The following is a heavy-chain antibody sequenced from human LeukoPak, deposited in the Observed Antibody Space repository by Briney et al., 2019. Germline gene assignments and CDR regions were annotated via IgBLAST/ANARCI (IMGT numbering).Heavy chain of an antibody. CDR1: GFTFSSYW. Sequence: GVSLRLSCAASGFTFSSYWMRWVRQAPGKGREEVADIKQDGSEKFYVDAVKGRFTISRDNAKNSLYLELNSLRAQDTAVYYCARVFGSGLPFHPWGRGTLVTVSS. D-gene: IGHD6-19*01. CDR3: ARVFGSGLPFHP. CDR2: IKQDGSEK. J-gene: IGHJ5*02. V-gene: IGHV3-7*01.